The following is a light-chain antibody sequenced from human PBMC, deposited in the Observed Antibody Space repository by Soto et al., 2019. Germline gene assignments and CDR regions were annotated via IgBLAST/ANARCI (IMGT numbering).Light chain of an antibody. J-gene: IGKJ4*01. CDR2: KAS. V-gene: IGKV1-5*03. CDR1: QSISSW. CDR3: QQYNSYPLT. Sequence: DIQMTQSPSTLSASVGDRVTITCRASQSISSWLAWYQQKPGKAPKLLIYKASDLEGGVPSRFSGSGSWTEFTLTISSLQPDDFATYYCQQYNSYPLTFGGGTKVEIK.